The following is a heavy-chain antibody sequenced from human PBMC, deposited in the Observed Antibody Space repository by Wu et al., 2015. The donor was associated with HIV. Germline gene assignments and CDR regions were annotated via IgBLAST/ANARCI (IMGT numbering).Heavy chain of an antibody. CDR1: GYTFTSYG. D-gene: IGHD6-13*01. CDR3: ARDWQGGIAAAAHGWFDP. Sequence: QIQLVQSGAEVKKPGASVKVSCKASGYTFTSYGISWVRQAPGQGLEWMGWISAYNGNTNYAQKLQGRVTMTTDTSTSTAYMELRSLRSDDTAVYYCARDWQGGIAAAAHGWFDPWGQGTLVTGLL. CDR2: ISAYNGNT. V-gene: IGHV1-18*01. J-gene: IGHJ5*02.